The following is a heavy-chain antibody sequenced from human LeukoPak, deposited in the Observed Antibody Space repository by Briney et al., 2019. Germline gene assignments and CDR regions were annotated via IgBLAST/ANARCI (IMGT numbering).Heavy chain of an antibody. V-gene: IGHV4-39*07. Sequence: SETLSLTCTVSGDPFTSVTDYWAWIRQPPGKGLEWIATGDYSGGTYYNPSLESRVAISADMSKNQISLQLTSVTGADTAVYYCAGERGEEYSSGWYKTNFFYNWGQGVRVTVSS. CDR1: GDPFTSVTDY. CDR2: GDYSGGT. D-gene: IGHD6-19*01. J-gene: IGHJ4*02. CDR3: AGERGEEYSSGWYKTNFFYN.